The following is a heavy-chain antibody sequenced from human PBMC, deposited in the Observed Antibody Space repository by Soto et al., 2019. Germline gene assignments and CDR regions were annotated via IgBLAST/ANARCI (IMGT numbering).Heavy chain of an antibody. CDR3: ASPKIAFYNWFDP. CDR1: GGSISSSSYY. CDR2: IYYSGST. V-gene: IGHV4-39*01. D-gene: IGHD3-3*02. Sequence: QLQLQESGPGLVKPSETLSLTCTVSGGSISSSSYYWGWIRQPPGKGLEWIGSIYYSGSTYYNPSLKGRVPISVDTSKKQFSLKLSSVTAADTAVYYCASPKIAFYNWFDPWGQGTLVTVSS. J-gene: IGHJ5*02.